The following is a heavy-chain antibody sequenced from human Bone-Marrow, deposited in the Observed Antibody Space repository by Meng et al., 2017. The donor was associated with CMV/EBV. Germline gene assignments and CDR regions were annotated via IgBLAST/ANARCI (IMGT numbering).Heavy chain of an antibody. CDR2: IIPIFGTA. D-gene: IGHD4-11*01. CDR3: ARAYSNYVEYNWFDP. V-gene: IGHV1-69*05. Sequence: SVKVSCKASGYTFTSYGISWVRQAPGQGLEWMGGIIPIFGTANYAQKFQGRVTITTDESTSTAYMELSSLRSEDTAVYYCARAYSNYVEYNWFDPCGQGTLVTVSS. CDR1: GYTFTSYG. J-gene: IGHJ5*02.